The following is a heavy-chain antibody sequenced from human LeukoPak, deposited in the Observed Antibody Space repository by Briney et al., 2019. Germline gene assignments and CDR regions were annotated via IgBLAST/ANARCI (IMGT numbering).Heavy chain of an antibody. CDR2: IYTGDSDT. Sequence: GESLKISCKGSGYSFTSYWIGWVRQMPGKGLEWMGIIYTGDSDTRYSPSFQGQVTISADKSISTAYLQWSSLKASDTAMYYCARQYSSSLDAFDIWGQGTMVTVSS. J-gene: IGHJ3*02. CDR1: GYSFTSYW. V-gene: IGHV5-51*01. CDR3: ARQYSSSLDAFDI. D-gene: IGHD6-6*01.